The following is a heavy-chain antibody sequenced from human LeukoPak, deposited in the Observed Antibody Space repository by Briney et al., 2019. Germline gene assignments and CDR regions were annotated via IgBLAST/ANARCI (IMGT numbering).Heavy chain of an antibody. CDR3: ARDKYYYDSSGAFDI. CDR1: GYTFTSYA. V-gene: IGHV7-4-1*02. D-gene: IGHD3-22*01. Sequence: ASVKVSCKASGYTFTSYAMNWVRQAPGQGLEWMGWINTNTENPTYAQGFTGRFVFSLDTSVSTAYLQISSLKAEDTAVYYCARDKYYYDSSGAFDIWGQGTMVTVSS. J-gene: IGHJ3*02. CDR2: INTNTENP.